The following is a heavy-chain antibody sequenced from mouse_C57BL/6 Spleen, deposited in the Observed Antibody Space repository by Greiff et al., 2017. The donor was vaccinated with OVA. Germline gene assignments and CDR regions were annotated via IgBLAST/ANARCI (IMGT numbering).Heavy chain of an antibody. Sequence: QVQLQQPGAELVMPGASVKLSCKASGYTFTSYWMHWVKPRPGQGLEWIGEIDPSDSYTTYNQKFKGKSTLTVDKSSSTAYMQISSLTSEDSAVYYCAREGFITTVVATDYYAMDYWGQGTSVTVSS. D-gene: IGHD1-1*01. CDR2: IDPSDSYT. V-gene: IGHV1-69*01. CDR1: GYTFTSYW. CDR3: AREGFITTVVATDYYAMDY. J-gene: IGHJ4*01.